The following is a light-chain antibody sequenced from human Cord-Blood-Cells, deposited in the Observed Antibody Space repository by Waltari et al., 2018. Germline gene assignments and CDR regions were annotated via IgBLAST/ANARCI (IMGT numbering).Light chain of an antibody. V-gene: IGKV3-11*01. CDR3: QQRSNWPPLT. CDR1: QSVSSY. Sequence: EIVLTQSPATLSLSPGERATLSCRASQSVSSYLAWYQQKPGQAPRLLTYDASNRATGIPARFSGSGSGTDFTLTISSLEPEDFAVYYCQQRSNWPPLTFGGGTKVEIK. CDR2: DAS. J-gene: IGKJ4*01.